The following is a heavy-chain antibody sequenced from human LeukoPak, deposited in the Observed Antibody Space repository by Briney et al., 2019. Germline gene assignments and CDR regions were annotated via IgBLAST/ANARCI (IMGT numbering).Heavy chain of an antibody. CDR3: ARDHLANLASRLFDP. V-gene: IGHV4-39*07. CDR1: GGSISSSSYY. J-gene: IGHJ5*02. Sequence: ASETLSLTCTVSGGSISSSSYYWGWIRQPPGKGLEWIGSIYYSGSTYYNPSLKGRVTISVDTSKNQFSLKLSSVTAADTAVYYCARDHLANLASRLFDPWGQGTLVTVSS. D-gene: IGHD3-3*01. CDR2: IYYSGST.